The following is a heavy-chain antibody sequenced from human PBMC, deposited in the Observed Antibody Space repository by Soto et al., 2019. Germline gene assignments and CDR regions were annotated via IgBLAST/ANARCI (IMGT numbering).Heavy chain of an antibody. V-gene: IGHV1-3*01. D-gene: IGHD1-26*01. J-gene: IGHJ4*02. CDR3: ARLDSGGYYLALSY. Sequence: ASVKVFCKASGYTFTSYAMHWVRQAPGQRLEWMGWINAGNGNTKYSQKFQGRVTITRDTSASTAYMELSSLRSEDTAVYYCARLDSGGYYLALSYSAQGTLVTRSS. CDR1: GYTFTSYA. CDR2: INAGNGNT.